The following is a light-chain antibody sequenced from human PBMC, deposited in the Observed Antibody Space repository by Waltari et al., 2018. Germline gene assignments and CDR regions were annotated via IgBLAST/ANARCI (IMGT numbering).Light chain of an antibody. CDR2: RVS. J-gene: IGKJ3*01. CDR1: QSLLHSNGNTY. V-gene: IGKV2-29*02. Sequence: DIVMTQPPLSLPVTPGEPASISCRSSQSLLHSNGNTYLYWYLQKPGQPPRLLIYRVSNRFSGVPDRFSGSGSGTDFTLKISRVEAEDVGVYYCMQALQNPFTFGPGTKLDIK. CDR3: MQALQNPFT.